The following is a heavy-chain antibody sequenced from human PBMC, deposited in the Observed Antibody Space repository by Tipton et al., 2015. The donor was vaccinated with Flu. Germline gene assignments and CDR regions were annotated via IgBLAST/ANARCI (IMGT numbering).Heavy chain of an antibody. J-gene: IGHJ4*02. CDR3: ARQIGGADCY. CDR1: SGSIRSTNYF. Sequence: GLVKPSETLSLTCTVSSGSIRSTNYFCAWIRQPPGKRLELIGSIYPSGTTYSNPSLKSRVTISVDTPKSQFSLKLRSVTAADTAVYYCARQIGGADCYWGQGTLVTVSS. D-gene: IGHD2-21*01. V-gene: IGHV4-39*01. CDR2: IYPSGTT.